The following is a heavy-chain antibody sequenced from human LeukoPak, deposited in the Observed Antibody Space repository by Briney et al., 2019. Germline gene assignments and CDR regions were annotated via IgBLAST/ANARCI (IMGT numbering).Heavy chain of an antibody. CDR2: INHSGST. D-gene: IGHD3-9*01. CDR1: GGSFSGYY. CDR3: ARDVLRYFDY. J-gene: IGHJ4*02. Sequence: SETLSLTCAVYGGSFSGYYWSWIRQTPGKGLEWIGEINHSGSTNYNPSLKSRVTISVDTSKNQFSLKLSSVTAADTAVYYCARDVLRYFDYWGQGTLVTVSS. V-gene: IGHV4-34*01.